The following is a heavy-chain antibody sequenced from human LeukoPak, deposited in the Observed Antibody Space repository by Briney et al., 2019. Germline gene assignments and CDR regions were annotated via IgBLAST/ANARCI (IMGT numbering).Heavy chain of an antibody. V-gene: IGHV1-2*02. J-gene: IGHJ4*02. CDR2: INPNSGGT. Sequence: GASVKVSCKASGYTFTSYDINWVRQAPGQGLEWMGWINPNSGGTNYAQKFQGRVTMTRDTSISTAYMELSRLRSDDTAVYYCASGYYDFWSGYYTPSDGRFDYWGQGTLVTVSS. CDR3: ASGYYDFWSGYYTPSDGRFDY. D-gene: IGHD3-3*01. CDR1: GYTFTSYD.